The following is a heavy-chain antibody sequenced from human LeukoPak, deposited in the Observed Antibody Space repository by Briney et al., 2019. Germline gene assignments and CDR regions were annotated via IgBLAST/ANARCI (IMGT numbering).Heavy chain of an antibody. Sequence: PGGSLRLSCAASGFTFDDYGMSWVRQAPGKGLEWVSGINWYGGSTGYADSVKGRFTISRDNAKNSLYLQMNSLRAEDKALYYCARDPPIAAAGTEDYWGQGTPVTVSS. CDR3: ARDPPIAAAGTEDY. CDR1: GFTFDDYG. CDR2: INWYGGST. J-gene: IGHJ4*02. D-gene: IGHD6-13*01. V-gene: IGHV3-20*04.